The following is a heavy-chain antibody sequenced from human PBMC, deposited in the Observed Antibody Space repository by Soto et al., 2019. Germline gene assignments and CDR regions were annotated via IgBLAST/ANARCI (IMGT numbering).Heavy chain of an antibody. CDR3: VRVAYGDLGG. V-gene: IGHV3-74*01. Sequence: EVQLVESGGGLVQPGGSLRLSCAASGFTFSSYWMHWVRQAPGKGLVWVSRIKSDGSDTSYADSVKGRFTISRDNAKNTRYLQMSRLRAEDTAVYYCVRVAYGDLGGWGQGTLVTVSS. CDR1: GFTFSSYW. CDR2: IKSDGSDT. D-gene: IGHD4-17*01. J-gene: IGHJ4*02.